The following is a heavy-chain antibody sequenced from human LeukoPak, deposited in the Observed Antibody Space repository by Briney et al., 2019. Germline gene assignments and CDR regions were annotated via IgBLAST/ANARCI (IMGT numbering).Heavy chain of an antibody. D-gene: IGHD4-23*01. V-gene: IGHV1-69*13. CDR2: IIPIFGTA. J-gene: IGHJ6*02. CDR1: GYTFTSYD. CDR3: ARGNGGNSEYYYYGMDV. Sequence: SVKVSCKASGYTFTSYDISWVRQAPGQGLEWMGGIIPIFGTANYAQKFQGRVTITADESTSTAYMELSSLRSEDTAVYYCARGNGGNSEYYYYGMDVWGQGTTVTVSS.